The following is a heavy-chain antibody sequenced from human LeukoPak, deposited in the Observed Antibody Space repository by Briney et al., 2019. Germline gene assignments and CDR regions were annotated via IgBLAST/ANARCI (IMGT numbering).Heavy chain of an antibody. CDR2: IHPGDSDT. J-gene: IGHJ5*02. CDR1: GYSFTSYW. V-gene: IGHV5-51*01. D-gene: IGHD4/OR15-4a*01. Sequence: GESLKISCKGSGYSFTSYWIGWVRQMPGKGLEWMGIIHPGDSDTRYSPSFQGQVTISADKSISTAYLQWGSLKASDTAMYYCARPYGAPHNWFDPWGQGTLVTVSS. CDR3: ARPYGAPHNWFDP.